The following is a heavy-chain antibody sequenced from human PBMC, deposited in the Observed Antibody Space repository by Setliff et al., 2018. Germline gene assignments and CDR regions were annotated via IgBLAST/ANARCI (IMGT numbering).Heavy chain of an antibody. CDR2: K. CDR3: AKPRPGWPAGFDS. J-gene: IGHJ4*02. D-gene: IGHD6-19*01. V-gene: IGHV3-30*02. Sequence: GGSLRLSCAASGFMFSTYGMHWVRQAPGKGLEWVAYKYYADLVKGRFSITRDNSKNTLYLQMSSLRPEDTALYYCAKPRPGWPAGFDSWGQGTLVTVSS. CDR1: GFMFSTYG.